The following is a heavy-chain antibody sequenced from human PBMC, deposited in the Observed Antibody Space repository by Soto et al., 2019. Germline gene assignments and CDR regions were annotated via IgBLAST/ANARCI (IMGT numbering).Heavy chain of an antibody. CDR3: ARRFGPIPLMTTVFAFDI. D-gene: IGHD4-17*01. J-gene: IGHJ3*02. CDR2: IYPGDSDT. V-gene: IGHV5-51*03. Sequence: EVQLVQSGAEVKKPVESLKISCKGSGYSFTSYWIGWVRQMPGKGLEWMGIIYPGDSDTRYSPSFQGQVTISADKSISTAYLQWSSLKASDTAMYYCARRFGPIPLMTTVFAFDIWGQGTMVTVSS. CDR1: GYSFTSYW.